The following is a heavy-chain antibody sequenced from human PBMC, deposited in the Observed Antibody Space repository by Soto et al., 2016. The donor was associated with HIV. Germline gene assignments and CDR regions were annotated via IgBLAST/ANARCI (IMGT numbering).Heavy chain of an antibody. CDR2: IYHNGDT. CDR1: GGSISSGGYF. V-gene: IGHV4-31*03. D-gene: IGHD3-16*01. J-gene: IGHJ3*01. Sequence: QVQLQESGPGLVKPSQTLSLTCTVSGGSISSGGYFWSWIRQLPGKGLAWIGHIYHNGDTHYNPSSRIDLIISVDTSNNHFSLKLVSVTAADTAMYYCARVPRFGGLSFGVGGPFDSWGQGTTVTVSS. CDR3: ARVPRFGGLSFGVGGPFDS.